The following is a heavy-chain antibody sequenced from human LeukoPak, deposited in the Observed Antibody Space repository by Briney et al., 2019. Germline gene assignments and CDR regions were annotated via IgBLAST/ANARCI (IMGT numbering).Heavy chain of an antibody. V-gene: IGHV4-59*01. CDR1: GGSISSYY. J-gene: IGHJ4*02. D-gene: IGHD6-13*01. CDR2: IYYSGST. Sequence: SETLSLTCTVSGGSISSYYWSWIRQPPGKGLEWIGYIYYSGSTNYNPSLKGRVTISVDTSKNQFSLKLSSVTAADTAVYYCARSYSSSSFDLNFDYWGQGTLVTVSS. CDR3: ARSYSSSSFDLNFDY.